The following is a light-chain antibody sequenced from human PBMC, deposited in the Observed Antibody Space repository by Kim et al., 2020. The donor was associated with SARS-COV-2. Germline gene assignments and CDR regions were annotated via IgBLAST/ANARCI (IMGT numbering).Light chain of an antibody. CDR1: KKNVGNQG. J-gene: IGLJ3*02. CDR3: SAWDSSLSAWV. V-gene: IGLV10-54*01. CDR2: RDN. Sequence: RQTDTPTGPGNKKNVGNQGAAWLQQHQGHPPKLLSYRDNNRPSGISERLSASRSGNTASLTITGLQPEDEADYYCSAWDSSLSAWVFGGGTKLTVL.